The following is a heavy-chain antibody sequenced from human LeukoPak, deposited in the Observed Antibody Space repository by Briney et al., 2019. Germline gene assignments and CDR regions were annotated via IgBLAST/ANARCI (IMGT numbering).Heavy chain of an antibody. CDR2: ISSSSSYI. CDR1: GFTFRSYS. J-gene: IGHJ4*02. D-gene: IGHD6-19*01. CDR3: ARFAGRYGYYFDY. V-gene: IGHV3-21*01. Sequence: GGSLRLSCAASGFTFRSYSMNWVRQAPGKGLEWVSSISSSSSYIYYADSVKGRFTISRDNAKNSLYLQMNSLRAEDTAVYYCARFAGRYGYYFDYWGQGTLVTVSS.